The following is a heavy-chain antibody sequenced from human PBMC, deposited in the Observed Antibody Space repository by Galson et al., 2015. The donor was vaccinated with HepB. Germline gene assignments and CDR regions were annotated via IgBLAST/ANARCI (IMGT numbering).Heavy chain of an antibody. J-gene: IGHJ4*02. D-gene: IGHD2-2*01. CDR3: AKDLPAEAVPAAISPFDY. CDR2: ISYDGSNK. Sequence: SLRLSCAASGFTFSSYGMHWVRQAPGKGLVWVAVISYDGSNKYYADSVKGRFTISRDNSKNTLYLQMNSLRAEDTAVYYCAKDLPAEAVPAAISPFDYWGQGTLVTVSS. CDR1: GFTFSSYG. V-gene: IGHV3-30*18.